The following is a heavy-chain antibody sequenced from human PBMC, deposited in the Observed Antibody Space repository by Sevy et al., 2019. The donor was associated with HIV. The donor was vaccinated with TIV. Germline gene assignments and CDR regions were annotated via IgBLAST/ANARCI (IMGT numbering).Heavy chain of an antibody. V-gene: IGHV3-11*01. J-gene: IGHJ4*02. Sequence: GGSLRLSCAASGFTFSDYYMSWIRQAPGKGLEWVSYISSSGSTIYYADSGKGRFTISRDNAKNSLYLQMNSLRAEDTAVYYCASWTILRLFDYWGQGTLVTVSS. CDR1: GFTFSDYY. CDR2: ISSSGSTI. D-gene: IGHD2-21*01. CDR3: ASWTILRLFDY.